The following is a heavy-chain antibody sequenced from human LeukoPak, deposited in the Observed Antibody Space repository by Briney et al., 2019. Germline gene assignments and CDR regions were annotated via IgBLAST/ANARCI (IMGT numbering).Heavy chain of an antibody. V-gene: IGHV4-38-2*02. D-gene: IGHD3-9*01. J-gene: IGHJ4*02. CDR2: MYHSGTT. Sequence: SETLSLTCTVSGYSISNSFYWGWVRQSPGKGLEWIGSMYHSGTTYYNSSLKSRVTISVDTSKSQFYLRLTSVTAADTALYYCAKTKLDWLLFDFWGQGILVTVSS. CDR3: AKTKLDWLLFDF. CDR1: GYSISNSFY.